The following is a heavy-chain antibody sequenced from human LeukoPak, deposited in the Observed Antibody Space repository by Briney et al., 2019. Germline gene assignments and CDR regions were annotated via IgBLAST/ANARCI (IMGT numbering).Heavy chain of an antibody. Sequence: GGSLRLSCAASGFTFSSYAMSWVRQAPGKGLEWASAISGSGGSTYYADSVKGRFTISRDNSKNTLYLQMNSLRAEDTAVYYCAKDIAAAGSFGWGQGTLVTVSS. CDR2: ISGSGGST. D-gene: IGHD6-13*01. J-gene: IGHJ4*02. CDR1: GFTFSSYA. CDR3: AKDIAAAGSFG. V-gene: IGHV3-23*01.